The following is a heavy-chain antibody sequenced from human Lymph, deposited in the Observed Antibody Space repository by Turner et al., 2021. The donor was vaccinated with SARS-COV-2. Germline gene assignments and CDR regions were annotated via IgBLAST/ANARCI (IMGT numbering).Heavy chain of an antibody. CDR2: ISWNSGSI. V-gene: IGHV3-9*01. CDR3: AKGRRFGMDV. Sequence: EVQLVESGGGLVQPGRSLRLSCAASGFTFDEYVMHWVRQAPGKGVEWVSGISWNSGSIGYADSVKGRFTISRDNAKNSLYLQMTSLRAEDTALYYCAKGRRFGMDVWGQGTTVTVSS. J-gene: IGHJ6*02. CDR1: GFTFDEYV.